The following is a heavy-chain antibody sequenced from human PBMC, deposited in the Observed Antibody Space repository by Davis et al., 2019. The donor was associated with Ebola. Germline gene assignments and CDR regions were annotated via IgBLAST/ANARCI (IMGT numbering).Heavy chain of an antibody. Sequence: AASVHVSCKASGYTFTSYDINWVRQAPGQGLEWMGWMNPNSGNTGYAQKFQGRITMTRNISISTAYMELSSLRSEDTAVYYCARRVGARSGFDYWGQGSLVTVSS. CDR2: MNPNSGNT. D-gene: IGHD1-26*01. CDR1: GYTFTSYD. J-gene: IGHJ4*02. V-gene: IGHV1-8*01. CDR3: ARRVGARSGFDY.